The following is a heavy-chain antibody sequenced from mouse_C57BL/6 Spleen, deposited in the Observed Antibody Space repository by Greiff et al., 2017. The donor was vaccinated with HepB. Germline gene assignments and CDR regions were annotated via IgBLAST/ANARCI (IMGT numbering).Heavy chain of an antibody. CDR1: GYTFTSYW. Sequence: QVQLQQPGAELVRPGSSVKLSCKASGYTFTSYWMDWVKQRPGQGLEWIGNIYPSDSETHYNQKFKDKATLTVDKSSSTAYMQLSSLTSEDSAVYYCARFYSPYYAMDYWGQGTSGTVSS. J-gene: IGHJ4*01. CDR2: IYPSDSET. V-gene: IGHV1-61*01. D-gene: IGHD1-1*01. CDR3: ARFYSPYYAMDY.